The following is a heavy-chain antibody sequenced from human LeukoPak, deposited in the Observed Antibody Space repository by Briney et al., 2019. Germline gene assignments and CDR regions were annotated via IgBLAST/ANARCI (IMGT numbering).Heavy chain of an antibody. CDR3: AKSRSGGGSCYNY. CDR1: GFIFSNYA. D-gene: IGHD2-15*01. Sequence: PGESLRLSCAASGFIFSNYAMSWVRQAPGKGLEWVSTISGSDDSTYYADSVRGRFTISRDNSKNTLYLRMNSLRAEDTAVYYCAKSRSGGGSCYNYWGQGTLVTVSS. CDR2: ISGSDDST. J-gene: IGHJ4*02. V-gene: IGHV3-23*01.